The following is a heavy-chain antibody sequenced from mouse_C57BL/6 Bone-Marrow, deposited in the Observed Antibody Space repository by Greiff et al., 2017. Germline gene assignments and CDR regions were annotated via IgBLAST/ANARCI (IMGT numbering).Heavy chain of an antibody. D-gene: IGHD4-1*01. CDR3: ARSKNWDSWFAY. CDR2: INPGSGGT. V-gene: IGHV1-54*01. J-gene: IGHJ3*01. Sequence: QVQLQQSGAELVRPGTSVKVSCKASGYAFTNYLIEWVKQRPGQGLEWIGVINPGSGGTNYNEKFKGQATLTADKSSSTAYMQLSRLTSEDSAVYFCARSKNWDSWFAYWGQGTLVTVSA. CDR1: GYAFTNYL.